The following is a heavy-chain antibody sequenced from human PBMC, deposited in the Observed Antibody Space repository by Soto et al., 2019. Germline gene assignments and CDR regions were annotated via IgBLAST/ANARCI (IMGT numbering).Heavy chain of an antibody. J-gene: IGHJ6*03. Sequence: SETLSLTCTVSGGSISSGGYYWSWIRQHPGKGLEWIGYIYYSGSTYYNPSLKSRVTISVDTSKNQFSLKLSSVTAADTAVYYCARGPADFWSGMVYYYYYYMDVWGKGTTVTVSS. D-gene: IGHD3-3*01. CDR3: ARGPADFWSGMVYYYYYYMDV. CDR2: IYYSGST. CDR1: GGSISSGGYY. V-gene: IGHV4-31*03.